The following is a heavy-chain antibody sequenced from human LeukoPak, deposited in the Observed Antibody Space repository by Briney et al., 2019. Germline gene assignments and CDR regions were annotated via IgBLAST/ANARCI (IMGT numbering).Heavy chain of an antibody. CDR2: IHPHGIF. Sequence: PSETLSLTCAVHGGSCDDYYCSWIRQPPGKGLEWIGEIHPHGIFYYNSSLVSRVTISIDTSKSQFSLRLTSVTAADTAVYYCARGEPGYYDSSGYLNVHYYYYMDVWGKGTTVTVSS. V-gene: IGHV4-34*01. CDR3: ARGEPGYYDSSGYLNVHYYYYMDV. D-gene: IGHD3-22*01. CDR1: GGSCDDYY. J-gene: IGHJ6*03.